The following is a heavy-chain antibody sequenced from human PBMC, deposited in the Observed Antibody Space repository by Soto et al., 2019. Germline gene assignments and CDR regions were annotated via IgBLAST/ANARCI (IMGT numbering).Heavy chain of an antibody. CDR1: GFTFSDYY. CDR3: ARDLGYYASDGYFDY. Sequence: GGSLRLSCAGSGFTFSDYYMSWIRQAPGKGLEWVSYISSSGDIIYYADSVKGRFTISRDNTKNSLYLQMNSLRAEDTAVYYCARDLGYYASDGYFDYWGQGTLVTVSS. D-gene: IGHD3-22*01. J-gene: IGHJ4*02. CDR2: ISSSGDII. V-gene: IGHV3-11*01.